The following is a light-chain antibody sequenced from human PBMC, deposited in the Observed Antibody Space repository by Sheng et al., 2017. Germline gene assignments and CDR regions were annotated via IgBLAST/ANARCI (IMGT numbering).Light chain of an antibody. CDR1: SGNIGSYY. Sequence: NFILTQPHSVSESPGKTVTISCTHSSGNIGSYYVLWYQQRPGSPPSTVIFDDKQRPSGVPDRFSGSFDHSSNSASLTISGLKAEDEADYYCQSYDGLSWVFGGGTKLTVL. CDR3: QSYDGLSWV. CDR2: DDK. V-gene: IGLV6-57*01. J-gene: IGLJ3*02.